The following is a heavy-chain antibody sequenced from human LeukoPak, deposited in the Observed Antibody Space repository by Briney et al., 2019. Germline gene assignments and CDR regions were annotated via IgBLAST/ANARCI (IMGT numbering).Heavy chain of an antibody. CDR3: AMCSGGKHFFDY. J-gene: IGHJ4*02. CDR1: GGSTTTGGYY. D-gene: IGHD4-23*01. Sequence: SETLSLTCTVSGGSTTTGGYYWSWIRQHPGKGLEWIGYISYSGTTYYNPSLKSRVTISVKASTNQFSLRLRSSMTSDTPVYYFAMCSGGKHFFDYWGQGALVTISS. V-gene: IGHV4-31*03. CDR2: ISYSGTT.